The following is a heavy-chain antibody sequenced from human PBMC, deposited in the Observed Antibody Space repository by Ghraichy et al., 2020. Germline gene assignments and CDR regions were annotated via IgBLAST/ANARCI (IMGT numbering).Heavy chain of an antibody. CDR1: GFTFSSYN. J-gene: IGHJ1*01. Sequence: LSLTCAASGFTFSSYNMNGVRQAPGKGLQWLSYISDGSGAIYYADSVKGRFTISTDNAKNSVYLQMNSLRDEDTAVYYCARGPPHTYWGQGTLVTVSS. CDR2: ISDGSGAI. V-gene: IGHV3-48*02. CDR3: ARGPPHTY.